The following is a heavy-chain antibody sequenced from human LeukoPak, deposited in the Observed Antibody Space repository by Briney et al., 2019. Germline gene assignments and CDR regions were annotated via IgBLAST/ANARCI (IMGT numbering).Heavy chain of an antibody. CDR1: GFTFSSYS. CDR3: ARDSTLTVTETNFDY. V-gene: IGHV3-21*01. CDR2: ISSSSSYI. J-gene: IGHJ4*02. D-gene: IGHD4-17*01. Sequence: GXSLRLSCAASGFTFSSYSMNWVRQAPGKGLEWVSSISSSSSYIYYADSVKGRFTISRDNAKNSLYLQMNSLRAEDTAVYYCARDSTLTVTETNFDYWGQGTLVTVSS.